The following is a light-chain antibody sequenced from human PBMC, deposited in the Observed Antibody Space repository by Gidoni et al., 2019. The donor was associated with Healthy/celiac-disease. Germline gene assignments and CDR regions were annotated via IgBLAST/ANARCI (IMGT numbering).Light chain of an antibody. J-gene: IGLJ2*01. CDR2: EVS. V-gene: IGLV2-23*02. CDR3: CSYAGSSTL. Sequence: SGSPGKSITISCTGTSIDVGSYNLVSWYQQHPGKAPKLMIYEVSKRPAGVSNRFSGSKSGNTASLTISGLQAEDEADYYCCSYAGSSTLFGGGTKLTVL. CDR1: SIDVGSYNL.